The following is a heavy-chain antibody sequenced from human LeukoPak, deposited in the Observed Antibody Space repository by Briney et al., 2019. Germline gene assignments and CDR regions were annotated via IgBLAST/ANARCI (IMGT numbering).Heavy chain of an antibody. CDR2: IIPILGIA. J-gene: IGHJ4*02. CDR3: AREGRMGYFDY. Sequence: SVKDTCMASGGTFSSYAISWVRQAPGQGLEWMGRIIPILGIANYAQKFQGRVTITADKSTSTAYMELSSLRSEVTAVYYCAREGRMGYFDYWGQGTPVSVSS. CDR1: GGTFSSYA. V-gene: IGHV1-69*04. D-gene: IGHD1-14*01.